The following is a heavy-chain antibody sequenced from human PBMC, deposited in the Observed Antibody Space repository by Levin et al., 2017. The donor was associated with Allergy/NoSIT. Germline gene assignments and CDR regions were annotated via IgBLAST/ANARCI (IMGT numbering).Heavy chain of an antibody. J-gene: IGHJ6*02. CDR2: ISGSGGST. D-gene: IGHD3-22*01. V-gene: IGHV3-23*01. CDR1: GFTFSSYA. Sequence: PGGSLRLSCAASGFTFSSYAMSWVRQAPGKGLEWVSAISGSGGSTYYADSVKGRFTISRDNSKNTLYLQMNSLRAEDTAVYYCANLITMIVVVNVDYGMDVWGQGTTVTVSS. CDR3: ANLITMIVVVNVDYGMDV.